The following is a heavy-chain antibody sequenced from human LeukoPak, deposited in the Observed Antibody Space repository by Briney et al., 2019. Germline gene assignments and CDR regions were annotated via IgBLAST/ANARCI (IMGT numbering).Heavy chain of an antibody. Sequence: PGGSLRLSCAASGFSFSSYHMNWVRQAPGKGLHSAPSITTSSSYIYYADSVKGRFTISRDNAKNSLYLQMNSLRAEDTAVYYCARDPYFGELSPYLYYYYMDVWGKGTTVTISS. CDR2: ITTSSSYI. D-gene: IGHD3-10*01. CDR1: GFSFSSYH. J-gene: IGHJ6*03. V-gene: IGHV3-21*01. CDR3: ARDPYFGELSPYLYYYYMDV.